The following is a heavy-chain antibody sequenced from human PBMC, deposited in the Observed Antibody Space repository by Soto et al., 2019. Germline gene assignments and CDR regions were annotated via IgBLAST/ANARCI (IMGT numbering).Heavy chain of an antibody. CDR1: GFTFSSYA. CDR3: ANLPKYFDWLVTTPGCCGMDV. D-gene: IGHD3-9*01. CDR2: ISGSGGST. V-gene: IGHV3-23*01. J-gene: IGHJ6*02. Sequence: EVQLLESGGGMVQPGGSLRLSCAASGFTFSSYAMSWVRQAPGKGLEWVSAISGSGGSTYYADSVKGRFTISRDNSKNTLYLQMNSLRAEDTAVYYCANLPKYFDWLVTTPGCCGMDVWGQGTTVTVSS.